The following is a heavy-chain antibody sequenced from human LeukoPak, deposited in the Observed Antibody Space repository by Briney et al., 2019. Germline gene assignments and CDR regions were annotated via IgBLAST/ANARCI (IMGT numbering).Heavy chain of an antibody. D-gene: IGHD6-13*01. CDR1: GFTLSDYW. CDR2: INDDGRST. Sequence: GGSLRLSCAASGFTLSDYWMHWVRQVPGNGLVWVSRINDDGRSTSEAVSVKGRFTISRDNAKNTLYLQMNSLRVEDTAIYYCARSAAGLDYWGQGTLVTVSS. CDR3: ARSAAGLDY. V-gene: IGHV3-74*01. J-gene: IGHJ4*02.